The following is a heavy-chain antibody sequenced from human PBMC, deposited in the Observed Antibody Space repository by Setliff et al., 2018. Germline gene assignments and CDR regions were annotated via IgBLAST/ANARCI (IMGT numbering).Heavy chain of an antibody. CDR2: IIPIFGTT. V-gene: IGHV1-69*05. Sequence: SVKVSCKASGGTFKNYGISWVRQAPGQGLEWMGGIIPIFGTTNYAQKFQGRVTMTTDTSTGTGYMELRSLRSDDTAVYFCARFGGSCSSSSCYASDLWGQGTRVTVSS. CDR3: ARFGGSCSSSSCYASDL. D-gene: IGHD2-2*01. J-gene: IGHJ3*01. CDR1: GGTFKNYG.